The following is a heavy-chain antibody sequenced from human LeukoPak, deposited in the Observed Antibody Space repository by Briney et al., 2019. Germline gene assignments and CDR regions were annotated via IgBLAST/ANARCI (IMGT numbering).Heavy chain of an antibody. CDR3: AKDGQVSSGWFDY. CDR2: ITNNGGGT. CDR1: GFAFSDYA. V-gene: IGHV3-23*01. Sequence: GGSLRLSCATSGFAFSDYAMTWVRQAPGKGLAWVSVITNNGGGTYYADSVKGRFTISRDNSKNTLYLQMNSLRAEDTAVYYCAKDGQVSSGWFDYWGQGTLVTVSS. J-gene: IGHJ4*02. D-gene: IGHD6-19*01.